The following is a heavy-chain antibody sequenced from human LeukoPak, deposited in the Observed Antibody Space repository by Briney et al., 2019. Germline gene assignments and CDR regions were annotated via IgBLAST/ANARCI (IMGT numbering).Heavy chain of an antibody. CDR1: GYTFTSYG. Sequence: ASVKVSCKASGYTFTSYGISWVRQAPGQGLEWMGWISAYNGNTNYAQKLQGRVTMTTDTSTSTAYMELRSLRSDDTAVYYCARDLRAPKNYYYYYMDVWGKGTTVTISS. CDR2: ISAYNGNT. CDR3: ARDLRAPKNYYYYYMDV. J-gene: IGHJ6*03. V-gene: IGHV1-18*01.